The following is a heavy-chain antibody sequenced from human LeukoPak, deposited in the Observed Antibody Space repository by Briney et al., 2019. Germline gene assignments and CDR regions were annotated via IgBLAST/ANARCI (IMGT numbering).Heavy chain of an antibody. J-gene: IGHJ4*02. Sequence: KPSETLSLTCTVSGGSISSYSWSWIRQPPGKGLEWIGYIYYSGSTNYNPSLKSRVTISVDTSKNQFSLKLSSVTAADTAVYYCARGQPEYYDSSGYYPLFYYFDYWGQGTLVTVSS. CDR2: IYYSGST. CDR3: ARGQPEYYDSSGYYPLFYYFDY. D-gene: IGHD3-22*01. V-gene: IGHV4-59*01. CDR1: GGSISSYS.